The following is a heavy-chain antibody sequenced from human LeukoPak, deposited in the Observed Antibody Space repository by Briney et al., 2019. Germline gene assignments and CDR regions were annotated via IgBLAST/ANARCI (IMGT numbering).Heavy chain of an antibody. CDR3: ARLGSGSYSYYYMDV. J-gene: IGHJ6*03. D-gene: IGHD3-10*01. CDR2: INPNSGGT. V-gene: IGHV1-2*06. Sequence: GASVKVSCKASGYTFSGSYIHWVRQAPGQGLEWMGRINPNSGGTNYAQKFQGRVTMTRDTSISTAYMELSRLRSDDTAVYYCARLGSGSYSYYYMDVWGKGTTVTISS. CDR1: GYTFSGSY.